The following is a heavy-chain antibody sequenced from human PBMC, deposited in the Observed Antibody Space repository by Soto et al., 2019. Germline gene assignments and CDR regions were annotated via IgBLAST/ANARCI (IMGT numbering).Heavy chain of an antibody. D-gene: IGHD2-21*01. V-gene: IGHV4-34*01. CDR1: GGPFSGYY. CDR2: INHSGST. Sequence: SETLSLTCAVFGGPFSGYYWSWIRQPPGKGLEWIGEINHSGSTNYNPSLKSRVTISVDTSKNQFSLKLTSVIAADTAVYYCARGYSAVGADWSQGTLVTVSS. J-gene: IGHJ4*02. CDR3: ARGYSAVGAD.